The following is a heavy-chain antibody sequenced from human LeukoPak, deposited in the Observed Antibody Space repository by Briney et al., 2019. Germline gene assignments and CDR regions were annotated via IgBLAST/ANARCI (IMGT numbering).Heavy chain of an antibody. V-gene: IGHV3-66*02. CDR2: IYSGGST. CDR1: EFSVGSNY. D-gene: IGHD3-22*01. J-gene: IGHJ4*02. Sequence: GGSLRLSCAASEFSVGSNYMTWVRQAPGKGLEWVSLIYSGGSTYYADSVKGRFTISRDNSKNTLYLQMNRLRAEDTAVYYCAKDFSVYYYDSRVLDYWGQGTLVTVSS. CDR3: AKDFSVYYYDSRVLDY.